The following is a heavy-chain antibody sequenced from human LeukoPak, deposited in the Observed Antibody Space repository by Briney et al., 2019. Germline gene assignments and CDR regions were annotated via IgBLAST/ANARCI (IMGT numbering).Heavy chain of an antibody. D-gene: IGHD5-18*01. J-gene: IGHJ4*02. CDR3: AREGQGARGYSYGLDY. CDR1: GFTFSSYW. Sequence: QPGGSLRLSCAASGFTFSSYWMSWVRQAPGKGLEWVANIKQDGSEKYYVDSVKGRFTISSDNAKNSLYLQMNSLRAEDTAVYYCAREGQGARGYSYGLDYWGQGTLVTVSS. CDR2: IKQDGSEK. V-gene: IGHV3-7*01.